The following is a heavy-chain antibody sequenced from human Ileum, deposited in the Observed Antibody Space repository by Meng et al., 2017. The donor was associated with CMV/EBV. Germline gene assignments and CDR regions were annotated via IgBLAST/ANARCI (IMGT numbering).Heavy chain of an antibody. CDR2: ITPYNGKT. V-gene: IGHV1-18*01. CDR1: GYTFSSYG. J-gene: IGHJ5*02. Sequence: QAQLVQSGAEVKKPGASVKASCKASGYTFSSYGISWVRQAPGQGLEWMGWITPYNGKTDYTQRLQDRVTMTTDTSTNTVYMELRSLRSDDTAVYYCAREDYSAYAATWGQGTLVTVSS. D-gene: IGHD2-21*01. CDR3: AREDYSAYAAT.